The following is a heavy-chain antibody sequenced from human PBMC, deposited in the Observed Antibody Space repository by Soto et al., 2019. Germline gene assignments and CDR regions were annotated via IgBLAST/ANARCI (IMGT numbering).Heavy chain of an antibody. D-gene: IGHD2-15*01. CDR3: ARARDILVVGAATRNAALDI. CDR2: IIPIFGTA. J-gene: IGHJ3*02. Sequence: CVNRSWQGSVGGLSVYVSSGGRLAQGQGLAWMGGIIPIFGTATYAQKFQGRVTITADESTSTAYMELSSLRSEDTAVYYCARARDILVVGAATRNAALDIWGQGTMVIVSS. V-gene: IGHV1-69*01. CDR1: VGGLSVYV.